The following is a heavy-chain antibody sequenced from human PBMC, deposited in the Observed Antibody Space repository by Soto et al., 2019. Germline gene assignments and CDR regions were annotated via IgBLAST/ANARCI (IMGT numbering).Heavy chain of an antibody. CDR3: ARKQAGFFYGIDY. D-gene: IGHD3-3*01. Sequence: PSETLSLTCTVSGGSINGGGYYWTWLRQHPGKGLEWLGYIADFGYTFYNPSLQSRVILSMDTSKSQFSLKLSSATAADTAVYFCARKQAGFFYGIDYWGQGTLVTVSS. CDR1: GGSINGGGYY. V-gene: IGHV4-31*03. J-gene: IGHJ4*02. CDR2: IADFGYT.